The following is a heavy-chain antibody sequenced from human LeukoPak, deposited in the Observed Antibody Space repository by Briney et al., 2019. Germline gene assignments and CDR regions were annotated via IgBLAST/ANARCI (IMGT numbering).Heavy chain of an antibody. CDR3: TTGIFDY. Sequence: GGSLRLSCAASGFTFSSYAMSWVRQAPGKGLEWVSAISASGGSTFYADSVKGRFTISRDNSQNTLYLQMNSLKTEDTAVYYCTTGIFDYWGQGTLVTVSS. D-gene: IGHD1-14*01. V-gene: IGHV3-23*01. J-gene: IGHJ4*02. CDR1: GFTFSSYA. CDR2: ISASGGST.